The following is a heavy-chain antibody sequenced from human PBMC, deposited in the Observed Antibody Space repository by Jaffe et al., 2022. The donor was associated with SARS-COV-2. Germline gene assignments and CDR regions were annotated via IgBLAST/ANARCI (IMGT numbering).Heavy chain of an antibody. CDR2: IKHDGSGQ. CDR1: EFTFSNYW. Sequence: EVQLVQSGGGLVQPGGSLRLSCVASEFTFSNYWMNWVRQAPGKGLEWVAFIKHDGSGQYYVDSVKGRFTISRDNGKNSLFLQMNSLRAEDTAVYYCARSYSSSWYADGTDVWGQGATVIVSS. CDR3: ARSYSSSWYADGTDV. D-gene: IGHD6-13*01. J-gene: IGHJ6*02. V-gene: IGHV3-7*03.